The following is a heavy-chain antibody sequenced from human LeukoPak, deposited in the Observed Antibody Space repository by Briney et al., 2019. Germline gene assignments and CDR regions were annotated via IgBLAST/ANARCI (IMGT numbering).Heavy chain of an antibody. CDR3: AREGGYSGYDYVD. D-gene: IGHD5-12*01. J-gene: IGHJ4*02. CDR1: GGSFSGYY. V-gene: IGHV4-34*01. Sequence: SETLSLTCVVYGGSFSGYYWSWIRQPPGKGLEWIGEINHSGSTNYNPSLKSRVTISVDTSKNQFSLKLSSVTAADTAVNYCAREGGYSGYDYVDWGQGTLVTVSS. CDR2: INHSGST.